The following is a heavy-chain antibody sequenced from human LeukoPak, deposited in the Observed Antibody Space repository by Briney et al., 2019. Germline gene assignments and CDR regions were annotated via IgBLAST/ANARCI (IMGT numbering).Heavy chain of an antibody. Sequence: GGSLRLSCAASGFNFSTYGIHWVRQAPGKGLEWVAFIRSDGANEFYADSVKGRFTISRDNSKNTLYLQMNSLRAEDTAVYYCARDGGEQLVGPFDYWGQGTLVTVSS. V-gene: IGHV3-30*02. CDR1: GFNFSTYG. D-gene: IGHD6-6*01. CDR2: IRSDGANE. CDR3: ARDGGEQLVGPFDY. J-gene: IGHJ4*02.